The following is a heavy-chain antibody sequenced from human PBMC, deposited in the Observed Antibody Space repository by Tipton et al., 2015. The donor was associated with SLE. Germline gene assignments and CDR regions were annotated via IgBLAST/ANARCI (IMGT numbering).Heavy chain of an antibody. V-gene: IGHV4-38-2*01. CDR3: ARRYSSGWLGYYYYGMDV. Sequence: LRLSCAVSGYSISSGYYWGWIRQPPGKGLEWIGSIYHSGSTYYNPSLKSRVTISVDTSKNQFSLKLSSVTAADTAVYYCARRYSSGWLGYYYYGMDVWGQGTTVTVSS. D-gene: IGHD6-19*01. CDR1: GYSISSGYY. J-gene: IGHJ6*02. CDR2: IYHSGST.